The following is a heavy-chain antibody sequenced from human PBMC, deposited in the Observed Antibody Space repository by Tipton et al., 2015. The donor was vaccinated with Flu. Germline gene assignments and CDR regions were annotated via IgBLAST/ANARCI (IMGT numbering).Heavy chain of an antibody. Sequence: LRLSCTVSGGSISSYYWSWIRQPPGKGLEWIGYIYYSGSTNYNPSLKSRVTISVDTPKNRFSLKLSSVTAADTAVYYCARSVAVAAPGWFDPWGQGTLVTVSS. J-gene: IGHJ5*02. CDR3: ARSVAVAAPGWFDP. CDR1: GGSISSYY. D-gene: IGHD6-19*01. V-gene: IGHV4-59*01. CDR2: IYYSGST.